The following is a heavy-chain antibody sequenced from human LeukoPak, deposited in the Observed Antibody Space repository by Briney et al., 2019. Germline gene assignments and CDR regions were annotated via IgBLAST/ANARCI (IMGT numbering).Heavy chain of an antibody. CDR2: ISSSGDTT. CDR1: GLTFTTYG. V-gene: IGHV3-23*01. CDR3: ARVHYYGSGSYYYYYYYMDV. J-gene: IGHJ6*03. Sequence: GGSLRLSCAASGLTFTTYGMIWVRQAPAKGLEWVSAISSSGDTTYYADSVRGRFTISRDNSKSTLFLQMNSLRAEDTALYYCARVHYYGSGSYYYYYYYMDVWGKGTTVTVSS. D-gene: IGHD3-10*01.